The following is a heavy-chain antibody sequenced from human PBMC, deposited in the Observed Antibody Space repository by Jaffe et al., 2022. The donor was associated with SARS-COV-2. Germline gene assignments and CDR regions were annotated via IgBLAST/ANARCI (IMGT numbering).Heavy chain of an antibody. CDR2: IYYSGST. Sequence: QVQLQESGPGLVKPSETLSLTCTVSGGSISSYYWSWIRQPPGKGLEWIGYIYYSGSTNYNPSLKSRVTISVDTSKNQFSLKLSSVTAADTAVYYCARVHRGGGYSSSLDPWGQGTLVTVSS. D-gene: IGHD6-6*01. CDR3: ARVHRGGGYSSSLDP. CDR1: GGSISSYY. V-gene: IGHV4-59*01. J-gene: IGHJ5*02.